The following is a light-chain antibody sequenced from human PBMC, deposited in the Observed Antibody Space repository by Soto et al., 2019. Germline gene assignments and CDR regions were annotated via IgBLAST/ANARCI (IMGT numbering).Light chain of an antibody. CDR1: SSDVGGYTY. V-gene: IGLV2-14*01. CDR3: SSYTSNNTVI. CDR2: DVT. Sequence: QSALTQPASVSGSPGQSITSSCTGTSSDVGGYTYVSWYQQHPGKAPKLMIYDVTNRPSGISNRFSGSKSGNTASLTISGLQAEDEADYYCSSYTSNNTVIFGGGTKVTVL. J-gene: IGLJ2*01.